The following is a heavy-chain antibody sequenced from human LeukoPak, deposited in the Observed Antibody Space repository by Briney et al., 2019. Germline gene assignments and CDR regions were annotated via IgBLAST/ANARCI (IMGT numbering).Heavy chain of an antibody. CDR1: GFTFSDYY. CDR3: ARDSPEAPPVLRYFADHGRYFDY. D-gene: IGHD3-9*01. Sequence: GGSLRLFCAASGFTFSDYYMSWIRQAPGKGLEWVSYISSSGSTIYYADSVKGRFTISRDNAKNSLYLQMNSLRAEDTAVYYCARDSPEAPPVLRYFADHGRYFDYWGQGTLVTVSS. V-gene: IGHV3-11*04. CDR2: ISSSGSTI. J-gene: IGHJ4*02.